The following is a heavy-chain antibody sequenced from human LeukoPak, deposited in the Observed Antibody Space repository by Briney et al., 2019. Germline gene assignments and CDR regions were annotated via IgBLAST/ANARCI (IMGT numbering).Heavy chain of an antibody. CDR3: ARQEDCSGGSCYSFIWFDP. D-gene: IGHD2-15*01. J-gene: IGHJ5*02. CDR1: GGTFSSHA. Sequence: SVKVSCKASGGTFSSHAISWVRQAPGQGLEWMGRIIPIFGIANYAQKFQGRVTITADKSTSTAYMELSSLRSEDTAVYYCARQEDCSGGSCYSFIWFDPWGQGTLVTVSS. CDR2: IIPIFGIA. V-gene: IGHV1-69*04.